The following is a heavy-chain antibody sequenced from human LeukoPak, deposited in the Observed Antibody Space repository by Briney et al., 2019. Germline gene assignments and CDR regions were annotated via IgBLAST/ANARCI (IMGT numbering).Heavy chain of an antibody. J-gene: IGHJ5*02. CDR1: GGSFSGYY. V-gene: IGHV4-34*01. D-gene: IGHD1-1*01. Sequence: SETLSLTCAVYGGSFSGYYWSWIRQPPGKGLEWIGEVNHSGSTNYNPSLKSRVTISVDTSKNQFSLKLSSVTAADTAVYYCARDRLQLQSWGQGTLVTVSS. CDR3: ARDRLQLQS. CDR2: VNHSGST.